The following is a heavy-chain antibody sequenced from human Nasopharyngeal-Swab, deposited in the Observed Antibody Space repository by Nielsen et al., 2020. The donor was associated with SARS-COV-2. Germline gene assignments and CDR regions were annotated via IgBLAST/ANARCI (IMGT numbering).Heavy chain of an antibody. CDR2: INAGNGNT. CDR1: GYTFTSYA. D-gene: IGHD3-16*01. J-gene: IGHJ4*02. V-gene: IGHV1-3*01. Sequence: ASVKVSCKASGYTFTSYAMHWVRQAPGQRLEWMGWINAGNGNTKYSQKFQGRVTITRDTSASTAYMELNSLRSEDTAVYYCARDRGETLYYFDYWGQGTLVTVSS. CDR3: ARDRGETLYYFDY.